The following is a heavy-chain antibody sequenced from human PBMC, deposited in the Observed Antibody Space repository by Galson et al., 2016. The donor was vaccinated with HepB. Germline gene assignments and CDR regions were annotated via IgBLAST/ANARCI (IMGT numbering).Heavy chain of an antibody. CDR2: ISYDGSTK. CDR3: AKKSLVAGTATYVFDN. J-gene: IGHJ4*02. V-gene: IGHV3-30*18. CDR1: GFTFSSYG. D-gene: IGHD6-19*01. Sequence: SLRLSCAASGFTFSSYGMHWVRQAPGKGLERVAVISYDGSTKYYEDSVKGRFTISRDNSKNTLYLQMNSLRADDTAVYYCAKKSLVAGTATYVFDNWGQGTLVTVSS.